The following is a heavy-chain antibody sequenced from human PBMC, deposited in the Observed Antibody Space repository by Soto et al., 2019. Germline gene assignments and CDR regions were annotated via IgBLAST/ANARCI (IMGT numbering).Heavy chain of an antibody. Sequence: QVQLQQWGARLLKPSETLSLTCAVYGGSFSGYYWSWIRQPPGKGLEWIGETNPGGSTNYNPSLKSRVTISVDTSKNQFSLKLSSVTAADTAVYYCARGLSFSGYYYYMDVWGKGTTVTVSS. J-gene: IGHJ6*03. CDR3: ARGLSFSGYYYYMDV. CDR2: TNPGGST. V-gene: IGHV4-34*01. D-gene: IGHD3-3*02. CDR1: GGSFSGYY.